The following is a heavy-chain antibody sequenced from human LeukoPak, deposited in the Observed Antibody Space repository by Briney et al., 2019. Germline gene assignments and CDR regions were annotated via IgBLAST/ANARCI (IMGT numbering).Heavy chain of an antibody. J-gene: IGHJ4*02. CDR3: AKIPSAVPGRGFDY. D-gene: IGHD6-19*01. CDR1: GFTFCSYG. V-gene: IGHV3-30*02. Sequence: QPGGSLKLSCAASGFTFCSYGMHWVRQAPGKGLEGVAFIRYDGTNKYYADSVKGRFTISRDNPKNTLYLQMNSLRADDTAVYYCAKIPSAVPGRGFDYWGQGTLVTVSS. CDR2: IRYDGTNK.